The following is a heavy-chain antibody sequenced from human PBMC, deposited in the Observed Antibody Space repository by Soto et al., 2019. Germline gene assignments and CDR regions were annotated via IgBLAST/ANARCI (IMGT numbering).Heavy chain of an antibody. V-gene: IGHV5-51*01. D-gene: IGHD3-22*01. CDR3: ARLTMIVVAPTHDAFDI. Sequence: GESLKISCKGSGYSFTSYWIGWVRQMPGKGLEWMGIIYPGDSDTRYSPSFQGQVTISADKSISTAYLQWSSLKASDTAMYYCARLTMIVVAPTHDAFDIWGQGTMVTVSS. CDR1: GYSFTSYW. CDR2: IYPGDSDT. J-gene: IGHJ3*02.